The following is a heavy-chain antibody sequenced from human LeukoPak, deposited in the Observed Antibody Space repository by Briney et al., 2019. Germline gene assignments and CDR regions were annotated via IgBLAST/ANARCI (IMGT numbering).Heavy chain of an antibody. V-gene: IGHV4-34*01. Sequence: PSETLSLTCAVYGGSFSGYYWSWIRQPPGKGLEWIGEINHSGSTNYNPSLKSRVTISVDTSENQFSLKLSSVTAADTAVYYCARDNNWNYVPAGYFDYWGQGTLVTVSS. CDR2: INHSGST. J-gene: IGHJ4*02. CDR1: GGSFSGYY. D-gene: IGHD1-7*01. CDR3: ARDNNWNYVPAGYFDY.